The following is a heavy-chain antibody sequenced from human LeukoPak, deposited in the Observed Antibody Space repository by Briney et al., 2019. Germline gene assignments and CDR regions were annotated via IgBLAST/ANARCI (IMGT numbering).Heavy chain of an antibody. CDR1: GGSIISGGHY. V-gene: IGHV4-61*08. D-gene: IGHD3-22*01. J-gene: IGHJ4*02. Sequence: PSETRSLTCTVSGGSIISGGHYWSWILQPPGKGLEWIGYIYYSRSTNYNPSLKSRATISVDTSKHQFSLRLSSVTAGETAVYYCGRALTSQYYYDSSRYCYEYYFDYWGQGTLVTVSS. CDR3: GRALTSQYYYDSSRYCYEYYFDY. CDR2: IYYSRST.